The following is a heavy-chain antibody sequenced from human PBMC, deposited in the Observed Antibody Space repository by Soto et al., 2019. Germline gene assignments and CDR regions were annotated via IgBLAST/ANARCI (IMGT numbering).Heavy chain of an antibody. V-gene: IGHV3-66*01. CDR1: GFTVSSNY. CDR2: IYSGGST. D-gene: IGHD6-13*01. Sequence: PGGSLTLSCAASGFTVSSNYMSWVRQAPGKGLEWVSVIYSGGSTYYADSVKGRFTISRDNSKNTLYLQMNSLRAEDTAVYYCARVPSIAAAGTRIYYYYYYYMDVWGKGTTVTVSS. CDR3: ARVPSIAAAGTRIYYYYYYYMDV. J-gene: IGHJ6*03.